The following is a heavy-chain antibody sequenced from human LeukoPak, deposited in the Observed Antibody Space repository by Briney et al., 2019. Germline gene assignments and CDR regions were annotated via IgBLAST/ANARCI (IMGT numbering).Heavy chain of an antibody. D-gene: IGHD6-19*01. J-gene: IGHJ4*02. CDR3: ARRSSGWYFDY. Sequence: AETLSLTCTVSGGSISSSSYHWGWIRQPPGKGLEWIWSIYYTGGTYYNPSLKSRVTISVNTSKNQFSLKLTSVTAADTAVYYCARRSSGWYFDYWGQGTLVTVSS. CDR1: GGSISSSSYH. V-gene: IGHV4-39*01. CDR2: IYYTGGT.